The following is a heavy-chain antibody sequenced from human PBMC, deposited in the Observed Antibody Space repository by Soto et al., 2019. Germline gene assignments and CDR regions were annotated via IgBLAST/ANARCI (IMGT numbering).Heavy chain of an antibody. D-gene: IGHD2-21*02. Sequence: EVQLLESGGGLVQPGGSLRLSCAASGFTFSSYGMSWVRQAPGKGLEWVSAISRSGGSTYYADSVKGRFTISRDKSKNTLYLQMNSLRAEDAAVYYCAKDSTHELECGGDCYPRYFDYWGQGTLVTASS. CDR2: ISRSGGST. CDR1: GFTFSSYG. V-gene: IGHV3-23*01. CDR3: AKDSTHELECGGDCYPRYFDY. J-gene: IGHJ4*02.